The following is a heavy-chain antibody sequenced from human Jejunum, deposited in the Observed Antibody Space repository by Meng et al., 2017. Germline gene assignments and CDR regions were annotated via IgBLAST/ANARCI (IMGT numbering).Heavy chain of an antibody. J-gene: IGHJ4*02. V-gene: IGHV3-43D*03. CDR3: AKEGDGYNFIDH. D-gene: IGHD5-24*01. Sequence: GESLKISCAASGFTFGDYPMHWVRQAPGKGLECVALVSWNGGRTFYADSVKGRFTISRDNSKNSLYLHMDSLRREDTAFYYCAKEGDGYNFIDHWGQGALVTVSS. CDR1: GFTFGDYP. CDR2: VSWNGGRT.